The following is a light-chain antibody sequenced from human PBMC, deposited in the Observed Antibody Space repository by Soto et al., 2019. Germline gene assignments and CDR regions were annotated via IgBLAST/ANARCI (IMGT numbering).Light chain of an antibody. V-gene: IGLV1-40*01. J-gene: IGLJ2*01. Sequence: QSVLTQPPSVSGAPGQRVTICCTGSSSNIGAGYDVHWYQQLPGTAPKLLIYGNSNRPSGVPDRFSGSKSGTSASLAITGLQAEDEADYYCQSYDSSLSAHVVFGGGTQLTVL. CDR3: QSYDSSLSAHVV. CDR1: SSNIGAGYD. CDR2: GNS.